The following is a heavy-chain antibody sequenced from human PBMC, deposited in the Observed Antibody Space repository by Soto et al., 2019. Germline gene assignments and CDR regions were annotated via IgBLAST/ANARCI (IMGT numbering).Heavy chain of an antibody. CDR1: GYSFTSHY. J-gene: IGHJ5*01. V-gene: IGHV1-46*01. Sequence: ASVKVSCKAIGYSFTSHYMHWVRQAPGQGLEWMGTIYPGGVNIACAQKFKGRVTMTKDTSTSTVYMELNSLTSEDTATYYCARVQDFRYCNTGACYPDSWGQGTLVTVSS. D-gene: IGHD2-8*01. CDR3: ARVQDFRYCNTGACYPDS. CDR2: IYPGGVNI.